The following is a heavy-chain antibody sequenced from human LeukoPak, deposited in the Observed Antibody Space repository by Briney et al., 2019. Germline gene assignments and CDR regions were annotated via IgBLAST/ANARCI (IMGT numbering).Heavy chain of an antibody. CDR3: ARVERQWPTFKSSFKY. J-gene: IGHJ4*02. CDR1: GGSVRSGSYY. D-gene: IGHD6-19*01. V-gene: IGHV4-61*01. Sequence: PSETLSLTCTVSGGSVRSGSYYWSWVRQPPGKRLEWIGYVYYSGSTNYNPSLKSRITISVDTSKNQFSLKVSSVTAADTAVYYWARVERQWPTFKSSFKYWGQGTMVTVSS. CDR2: VYYSGST.